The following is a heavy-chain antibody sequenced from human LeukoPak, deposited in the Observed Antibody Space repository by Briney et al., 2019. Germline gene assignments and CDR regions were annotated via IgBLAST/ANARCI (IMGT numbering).Heavy chain of an antibody. Sequence: GGSLRLSCAASGFTFSGSAMHWVRQASGKGLEWVGRIRNKANSYATAYAASVKGRFTISGDDSKNTAYLQMNSLKTEDTAVYYCTRIEYWNSDVWGKGTTVTVSS. CDR2: IRNKANSYAT. V-gene: IGHV3-73*01. J-gene: IGHJ6*04. CDR3: TRIEYWNSDV. CDR1: GFTFSGSA. D-gene: IGHD1-7*01.